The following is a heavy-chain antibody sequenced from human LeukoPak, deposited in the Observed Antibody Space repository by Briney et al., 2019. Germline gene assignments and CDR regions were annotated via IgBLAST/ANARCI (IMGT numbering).Heavy chain of an antibody. Sequence: PGRSLRLSCAASGFTFSNAMHWFCQAPGKGLEWVAVISYDGSNKYYADSVKGRFTISRDNSKNTLYLQMNSLRAEDTAVYYCARVSGWRHFDYWGQGTLVTVSS. J-gene: IGHJ4*02. D-gene: IGHD6-19*01. CDR2: ISYDGSNK. CDR1: GFTFSNA. V-gene: IGHV3-30-3*01. CDR3: ARVSGWRHFDY.